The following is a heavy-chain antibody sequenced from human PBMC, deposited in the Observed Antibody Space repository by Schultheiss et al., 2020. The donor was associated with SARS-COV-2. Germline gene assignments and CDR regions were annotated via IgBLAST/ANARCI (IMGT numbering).Heavy chain of an antibody. Sequence: GESLKISCAASGFTVSSNYMSWVRQAPGKGLEWVSVIYSGGSTYYADSVKGRFTISRDNSKNTLYLQMNSLRAEDTAVYYCAKEDPMVKDAFDIWGQGTMVTVSS. CDR2: IYSGGST. CDR3: AKEDPMVKDAFDI. D-gene: IGHD5-18*01. J-gene: IGHJ3*02. CDR1: GFTVSSNY. V-gene: IGHV3-53*01.